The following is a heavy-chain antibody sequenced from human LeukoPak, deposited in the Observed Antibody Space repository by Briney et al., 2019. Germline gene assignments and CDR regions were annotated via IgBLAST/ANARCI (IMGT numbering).Heavy chain of an antibody. J-gene: IGHJ4*02. V-gene: IGHV4-34*01. D-gene: IGHD4-23*01. Sequence: SETLSLTCAVYGGSFSGYYWSWIRQPPGKGLEWIGEINHSGSANYNPSLKSRVTISVDTSKNQFSLKLSSVTAADTAVYYCARRGPQQLHFDYWGQGTLVTVSS. CDR3: ARRGPQQLHFDY. CDR1: GGSFSGYY. CDR2: INHSGSA.